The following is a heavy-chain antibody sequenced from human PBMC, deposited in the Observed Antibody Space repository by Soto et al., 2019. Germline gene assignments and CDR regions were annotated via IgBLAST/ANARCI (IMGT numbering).Heavy chain of an antibody. D-gene: IGHD4-4*01. J-gene: IGHJ6*02. Sequence: SETLSLTCTVSGGSVSSGSYYWSWIRQPPGKGLEWIGYIYYSGSTNYNPSLKSRVTISVDTSKDQFSLKLSSVTAADTAVYYCARDSLTTVTHYYYYGMDVWGQGTTVTVSS. CDR2: IYYSGST. CDR3: ARDSLTTVTHYYYYGMDV. CDR1: GGSVSSGSYY. V-gene: IGHV4-61*01.